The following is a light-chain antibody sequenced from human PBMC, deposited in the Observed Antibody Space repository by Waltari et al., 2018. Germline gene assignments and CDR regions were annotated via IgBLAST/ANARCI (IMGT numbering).Light chain of an antibody. CDR1: SSDIGFYNY. CDR2: DVS. V-gene: IGLV2-14*03. Sequence: QSALTQPASVSGSPGQSITISCYGTSSDIGFYNYVSWYQHHPGEAPKLMIYDVSRRPSGVSDRFSGSKSGNTAALTMSGLQAEDEADYYGNAYTGSSSWVFGGGTKVTV. CDR3: NAYTGSSSWV. J-gene: IGLJ3*02.